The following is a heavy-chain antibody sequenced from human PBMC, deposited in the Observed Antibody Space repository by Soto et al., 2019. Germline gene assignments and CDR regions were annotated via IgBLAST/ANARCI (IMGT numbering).Heavy chain of an antibody. CDR2: IYYSGST. J-gene: IGHJ3*02. V-gene: IGHV4-59*01. Sequence: SETLSLTCTVSGGSISSYYWSWIRQPPGKGLEWIGYIYYSGSTNYNPSLKSRVTISVDTSKNQFSLKLSSVTAADTAVYYCARGKYNWNYQSSDAFDIWGQGTMVTVSS. D-gene: IGHD1-7*01. CDR1: GGSISSYY. CDR3: ARGKYNWNYQSSDAFDI.